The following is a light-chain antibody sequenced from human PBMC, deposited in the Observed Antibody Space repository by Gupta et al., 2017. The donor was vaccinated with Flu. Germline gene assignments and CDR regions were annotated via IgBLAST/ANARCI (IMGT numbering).Light chain of an antibody. CDR3: YSAADNNREL. V-gene: IGLV3-27*01. Sequence: PGQTARITCSGDVLARKYSRWFQQKTGQVPVLLIYKDTQRPSGIPERFSGSSSGTTVTLTISGAQVEDEADYYCYSAADNNRELFGGGTKLTVL. CDR2: KDT. J-gene: IGLJ3*02. CDR1: VLARKY.